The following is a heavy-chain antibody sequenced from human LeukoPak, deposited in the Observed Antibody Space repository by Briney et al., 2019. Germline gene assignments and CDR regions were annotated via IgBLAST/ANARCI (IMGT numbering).Heavy chain of an antibody. Sequence: SETLSLTCAVYGGSFSGYYWSWIRQPPGKGLEWIGEINHGGSTNYNPSLKSRVTISVDTSKNQFSLKLSSVTAADTAVYYCARGVPGNYYYFDYWGQGTLVTVSS. D-gene: IGHD4-11*01. CDR1: GGSFSGYY. J-gene: IGHJ4*02. CDR3: ARGVPGNYYYFDY. V-gene: IGHV4-34*01. CDR2: INHGGST.